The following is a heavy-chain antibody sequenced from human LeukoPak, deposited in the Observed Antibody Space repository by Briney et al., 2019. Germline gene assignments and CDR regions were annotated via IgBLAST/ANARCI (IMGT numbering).Heavy chain of an antibody. CDR1: GFTFSSYA. CDR3: AKARSIGDALDY. CDR2: ISGSGGST. V-gene: IGHV3-23*01. D-gene: IGHD4-17*01. J-gene: IGHJ4*02. Sequence: GGSLRLSCAASGFTFSSYAVSWVRQAPGKGLEWVSAISGSGGSTYYADSVKGRFTISRGHSKNTLHLQMNSLRAEDPAVYYCAKARSIGDALDYWGQGTLVTVSS.